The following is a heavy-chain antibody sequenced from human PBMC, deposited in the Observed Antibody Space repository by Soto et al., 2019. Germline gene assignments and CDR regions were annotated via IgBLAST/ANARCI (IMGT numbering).Heavy chain of an antibody. J-gene: IGHJ5*02. CDR3: ARGQEGGVATP. CDR2: VKDGGHT. V-gene: IGHV4-34*01. D-gene: IGHD5-12*01. Sequence: QVQLQQWGAGLLKPSETLSLNCAVTGGSLSGYYWSWIRQPPGKGLEWIGEVKDGGHTNYSPSLRGRVTISXXTSNNQFSLRLNSVTAADTGVYYCARGQEGGVATPWDQGSPVTVSS. CDR1: GGSLSGYY.